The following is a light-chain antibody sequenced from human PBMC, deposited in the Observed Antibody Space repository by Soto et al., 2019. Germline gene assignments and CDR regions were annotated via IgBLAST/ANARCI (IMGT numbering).Light chain of an antibody. CDR3: QQYGDSPFA. CDR1: QSIYINS. V-gene: IGKV3-20*01. Sequence: VVLTQSPGTLSLSPGERATLSCRASQSIYINSLAWYQHKRGQAPRLLIYAATVRATAVPDRFNGSGSGTDFALTISSLEPEDSAMYYCQQYGDSPFAFGPGTKLDVK. CDR2: AAT. J-gene: IGKJ3*01.